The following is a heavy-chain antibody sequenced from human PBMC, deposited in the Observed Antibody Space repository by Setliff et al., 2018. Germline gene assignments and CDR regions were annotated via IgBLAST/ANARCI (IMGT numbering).Heavy chain of an antibody. CDR3: ARDASGSYGTEYFQH. Sequence: PGGSLRLSCAASGFTFNNYFMIWVRQAPGKGLEWVSRINGDATIAHYADSVKGRFTISKDNAKNSLYLQMNNLRAEDTALYFCARDASGSYGTEYFQHWGQGTLVTVSS. J-gene: IGHJ1*01. D-gene: IGHD1-26*01. V-gene: IGHV3-74*01. CDR1: GFTFNNYF. CDR2: INGDATIA.